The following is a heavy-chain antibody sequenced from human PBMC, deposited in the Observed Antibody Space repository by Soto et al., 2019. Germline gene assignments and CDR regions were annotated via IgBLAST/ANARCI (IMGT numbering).Heavy chain of an antibody. D-gene: IGHD6-6*01. Sequence: KPSETLSLTCTVSGGSISSSSYYWGWIRQPPGKGLEWIGSIYYSGSTYYNPSLKSRVTISVDTSKNQFSLKLSSVTAADTAVYYCATRIAARLMYYYGMDVWGQGTTVTVSS. V-gene: IGHV4-39*01. CDR3: ATRIAARLMYYYGMDV. CDR2: IYYSGST. CDR1: GGSISSSSYY. J-gene: IGHJ6*02.